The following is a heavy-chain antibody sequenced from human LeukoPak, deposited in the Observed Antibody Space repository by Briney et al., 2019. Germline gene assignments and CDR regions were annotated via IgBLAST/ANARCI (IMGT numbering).Heavy chain of an antibody. J-gene: IGHJ6*03. D-gene: IGHD5-24*01. Sequence: GGSLRLSCEASGFTISDYYMTWIRQAPGQGLEWLSHIKGRGPTTYYADAVRGQFTISRDNAQNSLFLQMNSLRVDDTAIYYCARAGEMRYMDVWGKGTAVAVSS. V-gene: IGHV3-11*04. CDR1: GFTISDYY. CDR3: ARAGEMRYMDV. CDR2: IKGRGPTT.